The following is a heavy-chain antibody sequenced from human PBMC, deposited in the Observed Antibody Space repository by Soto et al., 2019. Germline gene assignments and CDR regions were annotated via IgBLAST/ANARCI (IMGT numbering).Heavy chain of an antibody. V-gene: IGHV1-69*01. Sequence: QVQLVQSGAEVKKPGSSVKVSCKASGGTFSSYAISWVRQAPGQGLEWMGGIIPIFGTANYAQKFQGRVTITADESTRTAYMELSSLRSEDTAVYYCASGTSGYSGYDWAGYYYGMDVWGQGTTVTVSS. CDR1: GGTFSSYA. J-gene: IGHJ6*02. CDR2: IIPIFGTA. CDR3: ASGTSGYSGYDWAGYYYGMDV. D-gene: IGHD5-12*01.